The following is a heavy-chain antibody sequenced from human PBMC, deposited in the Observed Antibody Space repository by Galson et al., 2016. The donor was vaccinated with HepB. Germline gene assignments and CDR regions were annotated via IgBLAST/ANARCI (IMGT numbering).Heavy chain of an antibody. V-gene: IGHV3-48*02. CDR1: GFTFSSYS. J-gene: IGHJ4*02. CDR2: ISSTSGSSSAI. CDR3: AKGRTGH. Sequence: SLRLSCAASGFTFSSYSMNWVRQAPGKGLEWVSYISSTSGSSSAIFYADSVKGRFTISRDNAKNSLYLQMNSLRDEDTAVYYCAKGRTGHWGQGTLVTVSS.